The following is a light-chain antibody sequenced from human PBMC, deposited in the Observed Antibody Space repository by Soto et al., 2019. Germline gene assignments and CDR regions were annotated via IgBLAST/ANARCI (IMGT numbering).Light chain of an antibody. CDR2: EVS. CDR1: SSDVGGYNY. J-gene: IGLJ3*02. Sequence: QSALTQPASVSGSPGQSITISCTGTSSDVGGYNYVSWYHHHPGKAPKLMIYEVSNRPSGVSNRFSGSKSGNTASLTISGLQAEDEADYYCSSYASSSTAVVFGGGTKLTVL. CDR3: SSYASSSTAVV. V-gene: IGLV2-14*01.